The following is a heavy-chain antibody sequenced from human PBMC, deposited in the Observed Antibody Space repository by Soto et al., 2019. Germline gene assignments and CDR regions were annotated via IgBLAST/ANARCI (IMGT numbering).Heavy chain of an antibody. Sequence: GGSLRLSCAASGFTFSSYGMHWVRQAPGKGLEWVAVISYDGSNKYYADSVKGRFTISRDNSKNTLYLQMNSLRAEDTAVYYCAKVRPIVGGIAAAGVNYYYYGMDVWGQGTTVTVS. CDR3: AKVRPIVGGIAAAGVNYYYYGMDV. D-gene: IGHD6-13*01. CDR1: GFTFSSYG. J-gene: IGHJ6*02. V-gene: IGHV3-30*18. CDR2: ISYDGSNK.